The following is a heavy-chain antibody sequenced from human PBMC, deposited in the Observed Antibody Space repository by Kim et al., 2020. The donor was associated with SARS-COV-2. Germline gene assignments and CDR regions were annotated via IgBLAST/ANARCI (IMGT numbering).Heavy chain of an antibody. CDR1: GYSFTSYW. Sequence: GESLKISCKGSGYSFTSYWISWVRQMPGKGLEWMGRIDPSDSYTNYSPSFQGHVTISADKSISTAYLQWSSLKASDTAMYYCARQDILTGSLYYYYYGMDVWGQGTTVTVSS. CDR3: ARQDILTGSLYYYYYGMDV. CDR2: IDPSDSYT. J-gene: IGHJ6*02. V-gene: IGHV5-10-1*01. D-gene: IGHD3-9*01.